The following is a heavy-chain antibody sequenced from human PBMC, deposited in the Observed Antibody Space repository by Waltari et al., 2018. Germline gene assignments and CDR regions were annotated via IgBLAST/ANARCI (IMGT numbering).Heavy chain of an antibody. CDR2: INSDGSTT. V-gene: IGHV3-74*03. D-gene: IGHD2-15*01. Sequence: EVQLVESGGGLVQPGGSLRLSCAASGFTFGTYWMHLVRQSPGTGLVWVSRINSDGSTTTYADSVKGRFTISRDNAKNTLYLQMNGLTADDTAVYYCAREGKDRAFDYWGQGTLGTVSS. J-gene: IGHJ4*02. CDR1: GFTFGTYW. CDR3: AREGKDRAFDY.